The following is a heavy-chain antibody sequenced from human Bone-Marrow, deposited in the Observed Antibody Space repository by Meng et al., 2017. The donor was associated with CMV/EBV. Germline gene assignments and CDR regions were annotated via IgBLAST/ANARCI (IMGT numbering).Heavy chain of an antibody. Sequence: GESLKISCAASGFTVDTNYMTWVRQAPGKGLEWVSVMYSSGYTYYADSVKGRFTISRDSSRNTLSLQMNSLRTEDTAVYYCVRSVGGVARHWGQGTLVTVSS. CDR3: VRSVGGVARH. J-gene: IGHJ4*02. V-gene: IGHV3-66*02. CDR2: MYSSGYT. CDR1: GFTVDTNY. D-gene: IGHD3-16*01.